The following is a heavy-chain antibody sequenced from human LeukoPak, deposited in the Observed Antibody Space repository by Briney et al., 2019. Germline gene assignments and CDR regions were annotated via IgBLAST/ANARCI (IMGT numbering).Heavy chain of an antibody. CDR1: GGSINSYY. J-gene: IGHJ6*02. CDR2: IYYNGTT. CDR3: ARMSAYCSDGRCNGMDV. Sequence: SETLSLTCSVSGGSINSYYWSWIRQPPGKGLEWIGHIYYNGTTNYNPALKSRVTISVDTSKNQFSLKLSSVTAADTAVYYCARMSAYCSDGRCNGMDVWGQGTTVTVSS. V-gene: IGHV4-59*01. D-gene: IGHD2-15*01.